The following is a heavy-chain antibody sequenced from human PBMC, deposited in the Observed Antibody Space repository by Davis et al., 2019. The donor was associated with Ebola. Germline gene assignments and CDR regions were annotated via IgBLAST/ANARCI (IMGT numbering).Heavy chain of an antibody. D-gene: IGHD2-2*01. Sequence: SETLSLTCTVSGGSISSSSYYWGWIRQPPGKGPAWIGSIYYSGSTYYNPSLKSRVTISVDTSKNQFSLKLSSVTAADTAVYYCAGNVPAAYYWGQGTLVTVSS. CDR2: IYYSGST. CDR1: GGSISSSSYY. CDR3: AGNVPAAYY. V-gene: IGHV4-39*01. J-gene: IGHJ4*02.